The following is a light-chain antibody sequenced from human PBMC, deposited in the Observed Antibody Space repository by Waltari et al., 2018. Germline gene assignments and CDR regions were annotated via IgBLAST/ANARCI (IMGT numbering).Light chain of an antibody. CDR2: YVS. V-gene: IGKV6-21*01. Sequence: EIVLTQSPEFQSVTPKEKVTITCRASQSIGTSLHWYQQKPDQPPKLLIKYVSQSLSGVPSRFSGSGSGTDFTLTINSLEAEDAATYYCHQGSSSFTFGQGTK. CDR1: QSIGTS. J-gene: IGKJ2*01. CDR3: HQGSSSFT.